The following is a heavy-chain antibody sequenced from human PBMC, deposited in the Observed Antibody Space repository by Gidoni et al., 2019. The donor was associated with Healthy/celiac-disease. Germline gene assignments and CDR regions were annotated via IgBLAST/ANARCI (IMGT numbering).Heavy chain of an antibody. Sequence: QVQLVESGGGVVQPGRSLRLSCADSGFTFSSYAMHWVSQAPGKGLGLVAVISYDGSNRYYADSLKVRFTISRDNSKNTLYLQMNSLRAEDTAVYYCARDFHFVVDSFIGVVIFSYYFDYWGQGTLVTVSS. CDR3: ARDFHFVVDSFIGVVIFSYYFDY. D-gene: IGHD3-3*01. CDR2: ISYDGSNR. CDR1: GFTFSSYA. J-gene: IGHJ4*02. V-gene: IGHV3-30*04.